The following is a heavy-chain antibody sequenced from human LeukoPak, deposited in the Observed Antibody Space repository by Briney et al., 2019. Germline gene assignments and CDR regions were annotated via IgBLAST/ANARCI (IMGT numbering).Heavy chain of an antibody. CDR1: GGSISGYY. CDR2: IYYSGST. Sequence: SETLSLTCTVSGGSISGYYWSWIRQPPGKGLEWIGYIYYSGSTNYNPSLKSRVTISVDTSKNQFSLKLSSVTAADTAVYYCARGDFDWLYLGGAFDIWGQGTMVTVSS. CDR3: ARGDFDWLYLGGAFDI. J-gene: IGHJ3*02. D-gene: IGHD3-9*01. V-gene: IGHV4-59*01.